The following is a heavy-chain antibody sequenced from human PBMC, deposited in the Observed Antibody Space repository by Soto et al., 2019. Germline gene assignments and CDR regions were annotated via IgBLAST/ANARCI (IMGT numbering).Heavy chain of an antibody. Sequence: SETLSLTCAVYGGSFSGYYWSWIRQPPGKWLEWVGEINHSGSTNYNPSRKSRVTISVDTSKNQFSLKLSSVTAADTAVYYCAGVPYFDWLLYHYYDYDGMDVWGQGTTVT. CDR3: AGVPYFDWLLYHYYDYDGMDV. CDR2: INHSGST. CDR1: GGSFSGYY. V-gene: IGHV4-34*01. D-gene: IGHD3-9*01. J-gene: IGHJ6*02.